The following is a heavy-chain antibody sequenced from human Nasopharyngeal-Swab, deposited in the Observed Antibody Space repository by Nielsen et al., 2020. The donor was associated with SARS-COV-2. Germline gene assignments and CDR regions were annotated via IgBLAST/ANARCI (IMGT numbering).Heavy chain of an antibody. CDR3: ARDLGCSGGSCYLLDL. J-gene: IGHJ5*02. Sequence: GASLKISCAASGFTFSSSWMSWVRHAPGKGLEWVANIKQDGSEKYYVDSVKGRFTISRDNAKNSLYLQMNSLRAGDTAVYYCARDLGCSGGSCYLLDLWGQGTLVTVSS. CDR2: IKQDGSEK. D-gene: IGHD2-15*01. CDR1: GFTFSSSW. V-gene: IGHV3-7*04.